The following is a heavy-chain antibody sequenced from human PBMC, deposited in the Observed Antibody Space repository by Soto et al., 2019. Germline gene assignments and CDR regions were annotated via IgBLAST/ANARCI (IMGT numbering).Heavy chain of an antibody. V-gene: IGHV1-2*04. CDR1: GYTFTGYY. CDR2: INPNSGGT. CDR3: ARVPMPAGLDGVVGPSSWHYDY. J-gene: IGHJ4*02. D-gene: IGHD6-13*01. Sequence: ASVKVSCKASGYTFTGYYMHWVRQAPGQGLEWMGWINPNSGGTNYAQKFQGWVTMTRDTSISTAYMELSRLRSDDTAVYYCARVPMPAGLDGVVGPSSWHYDYWGQGTLVTVSS.